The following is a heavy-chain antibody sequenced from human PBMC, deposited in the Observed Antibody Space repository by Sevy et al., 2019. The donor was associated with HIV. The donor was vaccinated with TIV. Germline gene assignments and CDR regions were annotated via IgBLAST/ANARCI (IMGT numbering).Heavy chain of an antibody. J-gene: IGHJ4*02. Sequence: GGSLRLSCAASGFTFSTYGMHWVRQAPGKGLEWVAFIRYDGSNKYYPDSVKGRFTISRDNSKNTLYLQMNSLRPEDTAVYYCAKDPDRSSTWYDYWGQGTLVTVSS. CDR3: AKDPDRSSTWYDY. CDR1: GFTFSTYG. D-gene: IGHD6-13*01. V-gene: IGHV3-30*02. CDR2: IRYDGSNK.